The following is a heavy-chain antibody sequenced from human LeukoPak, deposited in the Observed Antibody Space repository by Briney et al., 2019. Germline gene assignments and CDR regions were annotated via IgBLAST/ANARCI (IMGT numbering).Heavy chain of an antibody. CDR2: IYTSGGT. CDR3: ARTPAGESDAFDI. D-gene: IGHD1-26*01. CDR1: GGSISSGSYY. J-gene: IGHJ3*02. V-gene: IGHV4-61*02. Sequence: PSETLSLNCTVSGGSISSGSYYWSWIRQPAGKGLEWIGRIYTSGGTNYNPSLNNGVTISVDTSKNHFSLKLSSVTAADTAVYYCARTPAGESDAFDIWGQGTMVTVSS.